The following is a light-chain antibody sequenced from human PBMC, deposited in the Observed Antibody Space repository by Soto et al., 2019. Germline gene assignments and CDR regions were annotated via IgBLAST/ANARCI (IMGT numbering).Light chain of an antibody. CDR2: GAS. J-gene: IGKJ5*01. Sequence: EIVMTQSPATLSVSPGERATLSCRASQSVSSSLAWYQQKPGQAPRLLIYGASTRATGIPARFSGSGSGTEFTLTISSLQSEDFAVYYCQQYNNWITFGQGTRLEIK. CDR3: QQYNNWIT. CDR1: QSVSSS. V-gene: IGKV3-15*01.